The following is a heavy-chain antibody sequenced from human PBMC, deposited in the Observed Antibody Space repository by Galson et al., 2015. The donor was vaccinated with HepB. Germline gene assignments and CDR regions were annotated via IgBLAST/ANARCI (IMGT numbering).Heavy chain of an antibody. V-gene: IGHV5-51*03. CDR2: IYPGDSDT. CDR3: ARHLDVRGHQFYFDY. Sequence: QSGAEVKKPGESLKISCKASGYSFTRHWIGWVRQMAGKGLEWVGSIYPGDSDTRYSPSFQGQVTISADKSISTAYLQWSSLKASDTAMYYCARHLDVRGHQFYFDYWGQGTLAIVSS. J-gene: IGHJ4*01. CDR1: GYSFTRHW. D-gene: IGHD3-10*02.